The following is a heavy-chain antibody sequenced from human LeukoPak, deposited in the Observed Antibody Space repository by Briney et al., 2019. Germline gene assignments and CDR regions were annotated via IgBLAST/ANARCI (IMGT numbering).Heavy chain of an antibody. D-gene: IGHD2-15*01. J-gene: IGHJ6*03. V-gene: IGHV1-69*06. CDR1: GGTFSSYA. CDR2: IIPIFGTA. CDR3: AREVAGWSFYYYYYMDV. Sequence: SVKVSCKASGGTFSSYAISWVRQAPGQGLEWMGGIIPIFGTANYAQKFQGRVTITADKSTSTAYMELSSLRSEDTAVYYCAREVAGWSFYYYYYMDVWGKGTTVTISS.